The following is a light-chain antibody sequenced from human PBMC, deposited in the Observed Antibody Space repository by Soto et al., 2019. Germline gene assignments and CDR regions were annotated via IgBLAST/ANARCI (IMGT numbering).Light chain of an antibody. V-gene: IGKV3-11*01. CDR2: DAS. J-gene: IGKJ1*01. Sequence: EIVLTQSPDTLSLSPGERATLSCRASQSVSGYLGWYQQKPGQAPRLLIYDASNRAYGVPARFRGSGSGTNFTLTIASLEPEDFAVYYCQQYNYWPPWTFGQGTKVEIK. CDR1: QSVSGY. CDR3: QQYNYWPPWT.